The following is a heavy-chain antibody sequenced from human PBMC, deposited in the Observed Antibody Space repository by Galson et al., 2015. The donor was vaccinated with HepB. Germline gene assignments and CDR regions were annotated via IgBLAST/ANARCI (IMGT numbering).Heavy chain of an antibody. D-gene: IGHD1-1*01. J-gene: IGHJ6*02. Sequence: SVKVSCKASGGTFSSYAISWVRQAPGQGLEWMGGIIPIFGTANYAQKFQGRVTITADKSTSTAYMELSSLRSEDTAVYYCARRGVTGTIYYYYGMDVWGQGTTVTVSS. CDR3: ARRGVTGTIYYYYGMDV. V-gene: IGHV1-69*06. CDR2: IIPIFGTA. CDR1: GGTFSSYA.